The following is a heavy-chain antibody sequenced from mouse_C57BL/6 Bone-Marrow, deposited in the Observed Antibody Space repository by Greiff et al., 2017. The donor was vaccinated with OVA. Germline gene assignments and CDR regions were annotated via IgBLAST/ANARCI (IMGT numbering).Heavy chain of an antibody. Sequence: QVQLQQSGAELVRPGASVTLSCKASGYTFTDYEMHWVKQTPVHGLEWIGAIDPETGGTAYNQKFKGKAILTADKSSSTAYMELRSLTSEDSAVYYCTRGVLYYRYYAMDYWGQGTSVTVSS. V-gene: IGHV1-15*01. CDR3: TRGVLYYRYYAMDY. CDR1: GYTFTDYE. CDR2: IDPETGGT. D-gene: IGHD2-1*01. J-gene: IGHJ4*01.